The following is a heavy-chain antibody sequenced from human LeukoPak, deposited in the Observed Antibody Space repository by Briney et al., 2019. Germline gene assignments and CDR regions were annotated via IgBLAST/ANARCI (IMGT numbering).Heavy chain of an antibody. Sequence: SETLSLTCTVSGASISSYYWSWIRQSPGKGLEWIGRIYTSGSTNYNPSLKSRVTISVDTSKNQFSLKLSSVTAADTAVYYCARSSSSGWGFRFDPWGQGTLVTVSS. CDR3: ARSSSSGWGFRFDP. CDR2: IYTSGST. D-gene: IGHD6-19*01. J-gene: IGHJ5*02. CDR1: GASISSYY. V-gene: IGHV4-4*07.